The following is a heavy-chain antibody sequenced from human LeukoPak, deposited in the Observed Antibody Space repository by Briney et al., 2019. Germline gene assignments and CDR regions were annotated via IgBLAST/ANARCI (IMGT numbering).Heavy chain of an antibody. V-gene: IGHV4-34*01. CDR3: ARGLGRPFDY. Sequence: SETLSLTCAVYGGSFSGYYWSWIRQPPGKGLEWIGEINHSGNTNYNPSLKSRVTISVDTSKNQFSLKLSSVTAADTAVYYCARGLGRPFDYWGQGTLVTVSS. CDR2: INHSGNT. D-gene: IGHD1-26*01. CDR1: GGSFSGYY. J-gene: IGHJ4*02.